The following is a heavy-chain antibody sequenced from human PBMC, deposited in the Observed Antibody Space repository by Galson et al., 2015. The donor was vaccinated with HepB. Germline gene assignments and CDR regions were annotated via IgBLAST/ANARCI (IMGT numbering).Heavy chain of an antibody. Sequence: SETLSLTCAVYGGSFSGYYWGWIRQPPGKGLEWIGETNHSGSTNYNPSLKSRVTISVDKSKNQFSLKLSSVTAADTAVYYCARDVNSGSYHNWFDPWGQGTLVTVSS. V-gene: IGHV4-34*01. CDR3: ARDVNSGSYHNWFDP. CDR2: TNHSGST. D-gene: IGHD1-26*01. J-gene: IGHJ5*02. CDR1: GGSFSGYY.